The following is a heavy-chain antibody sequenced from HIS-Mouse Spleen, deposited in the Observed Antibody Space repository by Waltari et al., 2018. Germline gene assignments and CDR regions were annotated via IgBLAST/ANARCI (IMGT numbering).Heavy chain of an antibody. J-gene: IGHJ2*01. V-gene: IGHV4-39*07. D-gene: IGHD6-13*01. CDR2: IYYSGRT. CDR1: GGSISSSSYY. CDR3: AREIPYSSSWYDWYFDL. Sequence: QLQLQESGPGLVKPSETLSLTCTVSGGSISSSSYYWGWIRQPPGKGLEWIGSIYYSGRTYSNPPLKSRVTISVDTSKNQLCLKLSSVTAADTAVYYCAREIPYSSSWYDWYFDLWGRGTLVTVSS.